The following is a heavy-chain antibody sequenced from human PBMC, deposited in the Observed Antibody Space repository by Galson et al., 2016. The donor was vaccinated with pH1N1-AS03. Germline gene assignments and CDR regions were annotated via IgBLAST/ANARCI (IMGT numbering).Heavy chain of an antibody. CDR1: GYTFSNLG. D-gene: IGHD2-15*01. V-gene: IGHV1-18*04. J-gene: IGHJ5*02. CDR2: ISPQNGNT. CDR3: ARAAPFDP. Sequence: SVKVSCKASGYTFSNLGMSWVRQAPGQGLEWMGWISPQNGNTQYAQRLEGRVTMTTDTSTSTAYMELWSLTYDDTAVYYCARAAPFDPWGQGTLVIVSS.